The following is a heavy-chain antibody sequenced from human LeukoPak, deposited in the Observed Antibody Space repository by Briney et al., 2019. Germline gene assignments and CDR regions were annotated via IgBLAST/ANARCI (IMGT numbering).Heavy chain of an antibody. CDR1: GFSFSSYY. Sequence: SETLSLTCTASGFSFSSYYLSWIRQPPGKGLEWIAYIYYSGSTKYNPSLKSRGTISLDNYTNHLPHKLINRPAADTAAYYYWWSTNYKHSVKSRVTISVDTSKNQFSLKLSSVTAADTAVYYCARAFVSSGVAWEYYFDYWGQGTLVTVSS. V-gene: IGHV4-59*01. CDR2: IYYSGST. CDR3: WWSTNYKHSVKSRVTISVDTSKNQFSLKLSSVTAADTAVYYCARAFVSSGVAWEYYFDY. D-gene: IGHD2-8*02. J-gene: IGHJ4*02.